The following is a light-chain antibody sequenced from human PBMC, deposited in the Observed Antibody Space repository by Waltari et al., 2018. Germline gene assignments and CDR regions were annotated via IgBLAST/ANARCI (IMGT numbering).Light chain of an antibody. CDR1: QGVGNN. Sequence: AIQMTQSPASLSASVGDRVTITCRASQGVGNNLAWYQQKPGKAPKLLIYTVSTLQTGVPSRFSGSGSGTAFTLTISSLHPEDFATYYCLQDHTYPHTFGLGTKLEIK. V-gene: IGKV1-6*01. J-gene: IGKJ2*01. CDR3: LQDHTYPHT. CDR2: TVS.